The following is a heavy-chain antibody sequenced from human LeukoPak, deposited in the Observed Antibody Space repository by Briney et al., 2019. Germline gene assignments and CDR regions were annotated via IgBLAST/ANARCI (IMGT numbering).Heavy chain of an antibody. J-gene: IGHJ6*02. CDR2: ISYDGSNK. D-gene: IGHD3-3*01. Sequence: TGGSLRLSCAASGFTFSSYAMHWVRQAPGKGLEWVAVISYDGSNKYYADSVKGRFTISRDNSKNTLYLQMNSLRAEDTAVYYCAREPPYDFWSGFKYYYYGMDVWGQGTTVTVSS. CDR1: GFTFSSYA. V-gene: IGHV3-30-3*01. CDR3: AREPPYDFWSGFKYYYYGMDV.